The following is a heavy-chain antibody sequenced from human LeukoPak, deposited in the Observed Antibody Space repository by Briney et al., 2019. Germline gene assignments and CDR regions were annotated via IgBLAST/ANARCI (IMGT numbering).Heavy chain of an antibody. CDR1: GGTFSSYA. J-gene: IGHJ4*02. V-gene: IGHV1-69*01. CDR2: IIPIFGTA. Sequence: SVKVSCKASGGTFSSYAISWVRQAPGQGLEWMGGIIPIFGTANYAQKFQGRVTITADESTSTAYMELSSLRSEDTAVYYRARVGITMVRGVSPGYYFDYWGQGTLVTVSS. D-gene: IGHD3-10*01. CDR3: ARVGITMVRGVSPGYYFDY.